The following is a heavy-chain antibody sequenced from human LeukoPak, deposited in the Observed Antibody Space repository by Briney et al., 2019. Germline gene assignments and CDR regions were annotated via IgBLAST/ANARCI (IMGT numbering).Heavy chain of an antibody. D-gene: IGHD3-3*01. J-gene: IGHJ4*02. CDR3: ARAARITIFGVVRYYFDY. CDR2: INPNSGGT. Sequence: ASVKVSCKASGYTFTGYYMHWVRQAPGQGLEWMGRINPNSGGTNYAQKFQGRVTMTRDTSISTAYMELSRLRSDDTAVYYRARAARITIFGVVRYYFDYWGQGTLVTVSS. CDR1: GYTFTGYY. V-gene: IGHV1-2*06.